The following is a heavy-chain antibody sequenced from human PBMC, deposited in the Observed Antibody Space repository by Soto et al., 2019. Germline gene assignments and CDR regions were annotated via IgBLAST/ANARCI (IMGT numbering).Heavy chain of an antibody. CDR3: GRGYCTGSSCHRAHYGLDV. Sequence: EVQLVESGGGLVQPGGSLRLSCAASGFTFSDHFMDWVRQAPGKGLEWIGRTASRAESYTTGYAASVKGRFTISRDDSKNSLYLEMNNLKSEDTAVYYCGRGYCTGSSCHRAHYGLDVWGQGTTVTVSS. CDR2: TASRAESYTT. CDR1: GFTFSDHF. J-gene: IGHJ6*02. V-gene: IGHV3-72*01. D-gene: IGHD2-2*01.